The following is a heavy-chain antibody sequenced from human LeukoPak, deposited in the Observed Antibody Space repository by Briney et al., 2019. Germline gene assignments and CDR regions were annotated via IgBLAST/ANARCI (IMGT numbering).Heavy chain of an antibody. CDR1: RFTFSYYG. Sequence: PGGSLRLSCAASRFTFSYYGVNWVRQAPGMGLEWVSYISSSSTTIYYAESVRGRFTISRDNAKNSLYLQMNSLKAEDTAIYYCAREVGTPQAFDIWGQGTMVTVSS. CDR3: AREVGTPQAFDI. CDR2: ISSSSTTI. J-gene: IGHJ3*02. D-gene: IGHD1-26*01. V-gene: IGHV3-48*01.